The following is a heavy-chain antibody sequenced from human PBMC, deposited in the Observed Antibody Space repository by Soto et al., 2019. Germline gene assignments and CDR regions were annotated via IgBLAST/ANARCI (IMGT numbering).Heavy chain of an antibody. CDR3: AGDSQSYVWGNYRPEKNFDY. D-gene: IGHD3-16*02. CDR2: IWYDGSIK. Sequence: QVQLVESGGGVVQPGRSLRLSCAASRFSFSSYAMHWVRQAPGKGLEWVAIIWYDGSIKYYADSVKGRFTISRDNSKNKLYLQMNKPRVEDTAVYFWAGDSQSYVWGNYRPEKNFDYWGQGTLVTVS. V-gene: IGHV3-33*01. J-gene: IGHJ4*02. CDR1: RFSFSSYA.